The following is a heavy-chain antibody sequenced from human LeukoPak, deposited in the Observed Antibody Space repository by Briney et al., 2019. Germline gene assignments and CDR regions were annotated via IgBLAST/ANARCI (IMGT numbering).Heavy chain of an antibody. CDR3: SRGQGREVGAPDY. Sequence: GGSLRLSCAASGFTFSSYSMNWVRQAPGKGLEWVSSISSSSSYIYYADSVKGRFTISRDNAKNSLYLQMNSLRAEDTAVYYCSRGQGREVGAPDYWGQGPLVPVSA. CDR2: ISSSSSYI. CDR1: GFTFSSYS. J-gene: IGHJ4*02. V-gene: IGHV3-21*01. D-gene: IGHD1-26*01.